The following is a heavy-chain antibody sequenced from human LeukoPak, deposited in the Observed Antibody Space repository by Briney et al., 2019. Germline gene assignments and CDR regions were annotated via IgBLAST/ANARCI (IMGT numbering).Heavy chain of an antibody. J-gene: IGHJ4*01. V-gene: IGHV3-74*01. Sequence: GGSLRLSCAVSGFKFNSYWMNWVRQVPGKGLVWVAHINTHGNTANYADSVKGRFTTSRDNAKSTLYLQMNSLRAEDTAIYYCVRDNAYTFDYWGHGTLVTVSS. CDR1: GFKFNSYW. D-gene: IGHD5-24*01. CDR3: VRDNAYTFDY. CDR2: INTHGNTA.